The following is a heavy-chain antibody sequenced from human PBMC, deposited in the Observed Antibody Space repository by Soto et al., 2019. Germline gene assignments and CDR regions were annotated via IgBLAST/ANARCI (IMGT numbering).Heavy chain of an antibody. CDR2: ISGFNDDT. Sequence: QVQLVQSGAEMKNPGASVKVSCKASGYTFTSYGISWVRQAPGQGLEWMGWISGFNDDTNHAQKLQGRVTMTKDTSTGTAYMGLRSLKSDDTAVYYCARSGSYYPARNWFGPWGQGTLVTVSS. V-gene: IGHV1-18*01. CDR1: GYTFTSYG. D-gene: IGHD3-10*01. J-gene: IGHJ5*02. CDR3: ARSGSYYPARNWFGP.